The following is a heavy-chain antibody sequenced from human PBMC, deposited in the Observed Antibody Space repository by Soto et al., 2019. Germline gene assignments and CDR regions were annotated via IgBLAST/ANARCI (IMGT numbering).Heavy chain of an antibody. D-gene: IGHD3-10*01. J-gene: IGHJ6*02. CDR3: ARRNGSGSYGYYYYYYGMDV. CDR1: GGSISSGGYY. Sequence: QVQLQESGPGLVKPSQTLSLTCTVSGGSISSGGYYWSWIRQHPGKGLEWIGYIYYSGSTYYNPSLKSRVTISVDTSKNQFSLKLSSVTAADTAVYYCARRNGSGSYGYYYYYYGMDVCGQGTTVTVSS. V-gene: IGHV4-31*03. CDR2: IYYSGST.